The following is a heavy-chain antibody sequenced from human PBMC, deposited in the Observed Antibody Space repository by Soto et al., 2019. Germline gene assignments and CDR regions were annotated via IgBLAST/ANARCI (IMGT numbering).Heavy chain of an antibody. V-gene: IGHV3-30*18. Sequence: GGSLRLSCAASGFSFSSYDMHWVRQAPGKGLEWVAMISYDGSDKYFSDSVKGRLTISRDNSKNTVSLEMNSLRTKDTAAYYCANGFPSPTQHAFYSWGQGTMVPVPA. CDR3: ANGFPSPTQHAFYS. CDR2: ISYDGSDK. CDR1: GFSFSSYD. D-gene: IGHD2-2*03. J-gene: IGHJ3*02.